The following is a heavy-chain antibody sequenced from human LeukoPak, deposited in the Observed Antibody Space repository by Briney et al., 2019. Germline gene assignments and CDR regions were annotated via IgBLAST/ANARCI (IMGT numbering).Heavy chain of an antibody. CDR3: ARGGVEQWLVIHARAFDI. J-gene: IGHJ3*02. V-gene: IGHV4-34*01. Sequence: SETLSLTCAVYGGSFSGYYWSWIRQPPGKGLEWIGEINHSGSTNYNPSLKSRVTISVDTPKNQFSLKLSSVTAADTAVYYCARGGVEQWLVIHARAFDIWGQGTMVTVSS. D-gene: IGHD6-19*01. CDR2: INHSGST. CDR1: GGSFSGYY.